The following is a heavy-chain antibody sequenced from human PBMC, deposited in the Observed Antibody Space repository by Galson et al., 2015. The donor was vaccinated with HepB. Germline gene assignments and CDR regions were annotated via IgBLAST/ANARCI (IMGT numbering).Heavy chain of an antibody. CDR1: GFTFGDYA. Sequence: SLRLSCAASGFTFGDYAMSWFRQAPGKGLEWVGFIRSKAYGGTTEYAASVKGRFTISRDDSKSIAYLQMNSLKTEDTAVYYCTRYGRILGIVVVPAAPRGFDPWGQGTLVTVSS. CDR2: IRSKAYGGTT. V-gene: IGHV3-49*03. D-gene: IGHD2-2*03. CDR3: TRYGRILGIVVVPAAPRGFDP. J-gene: IGHJ5*02.